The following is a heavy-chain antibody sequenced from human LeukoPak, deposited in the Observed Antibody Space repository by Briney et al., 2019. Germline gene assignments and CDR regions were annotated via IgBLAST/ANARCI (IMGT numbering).Heavy chain of an antibody. D-gene: IGHD3-22*01. V-gene: IGHV2-70*11. Sequence: SGPALVKPTQTLTLTVNFSGFSLSRSEMWVSWMRQPPGKAREWLARSDWDDDNSYRTSLKTMLTISKDTSKHQVVLTMTNMDPVDTATYYCARMLGNYYDTSGSPALDYWGQGTLVTVSS. J-gene: IGHJ4*02. CDR3: ARMLGNYYDTSGSPALDY. CDR1: GFSLSRSEMW. CDR2: SDWDDDN.